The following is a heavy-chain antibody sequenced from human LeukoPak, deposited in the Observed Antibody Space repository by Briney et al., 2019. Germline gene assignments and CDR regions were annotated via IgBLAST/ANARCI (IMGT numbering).Heavy chain of an antibody. CDR2: IIPIFGTA. D-gene: IGHD3-10*01. CDR3: ARGYYGSGSYEPRDYYYYGMDV. J-gene: IGHJ6*02. Sequence: SVKVSCKASGGTFSSYAISWVRQAPGQGLEWIGGIIPIFGTANYAQKFQGRVTITADESTSTAYMELSSLRSEDTAVYYCARGYYGSGSYEPRDYYYYGMDVWGQGTTVTVSS. CDR1: GGTFSSYA. V-gene: IGHV1-69*01.